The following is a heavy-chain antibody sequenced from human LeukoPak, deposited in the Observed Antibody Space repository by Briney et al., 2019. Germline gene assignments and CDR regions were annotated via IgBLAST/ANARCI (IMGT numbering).Heavy chain of an antibody. V-gene: IGHV4-34*01. CDR3: ARVAYDILTGYLYYFDY. CDR1: GGSFSGYY. CDR2: INHSGST. J-gene: IGHJ4*02. D-gene: IGHD3-9*01. Sequence: PSETLSLTCAVYGGSFSGYYWSWIRQPPGKGLEWIGEINHSGSTNYNPSLKSRVTISVGTSKNQFSLKLSSVTAADTAVYYCARVAYDILTGYLYYFDYWGQGTLVTVSS.